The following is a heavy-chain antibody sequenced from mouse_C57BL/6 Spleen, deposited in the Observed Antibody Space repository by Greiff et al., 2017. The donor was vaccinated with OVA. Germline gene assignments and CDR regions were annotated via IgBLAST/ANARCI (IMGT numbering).Heavy chain of an antibody. CDR1: GYTFTSYW. V-gene: IGHV1-69*01. CDR3: ARGDGY. J-gene: IGHJ2*01. CDR2: IDPSDSYT. D-gene: IGHD3-3*01. Sequence: VQLQQPGAELVMPGALVKLSCKASGYTFTSYWMHWVKQRPGQGLEWIGEIDPSDSYTNYNQKFKGKSTLTVDKSSSTAYMQLSSLTSEDSAVYYCARGDGYWGQGTTLTVSS.